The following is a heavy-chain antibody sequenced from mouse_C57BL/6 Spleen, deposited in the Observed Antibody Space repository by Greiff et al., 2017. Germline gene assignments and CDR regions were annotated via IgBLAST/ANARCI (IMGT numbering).Heavy chain of an antibody. J-gene: IGHJ4*01. CDR3: VRGGSSYPYYAMDY. D-gene: IGHD1-1*01. Sequence: DVMLVESGGGLVQPKGSLKLSCAASGFTFNTYAMHWVRQAPGQGLEWVARIRSKSSNYATYYADSVKDRFTISRDDSQSMLYLQMNNLKTEDTAMYYGVRGGSSYPYYAMDYWGQGTSVTVSS. V-gene: IGHV10-3*01. CDR1: GFTFNTYA. CDR2: IRSKSSNYAT.